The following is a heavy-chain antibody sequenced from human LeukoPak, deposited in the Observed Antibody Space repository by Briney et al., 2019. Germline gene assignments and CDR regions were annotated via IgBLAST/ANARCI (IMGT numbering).Heavy chain of an antibody. V-gene: IGHV3-30-3*01. D-gene: IGHD6-13*01. CDR3: ARSGRQQLMDV. Sequence: PGGSLRLSCAASGFTFSSYAMHWLRQAPGKGLEWVAVISYDGSNKYYADSVKGRFTISRDNSKNTLYVQMNSLRVEDTAVYYCARSGRQQLMDVWGQGTTVTVSS. CDR2: ISYDGSNK. J-gene: IGHJ6*02. CDR1: GFTFSSYA.